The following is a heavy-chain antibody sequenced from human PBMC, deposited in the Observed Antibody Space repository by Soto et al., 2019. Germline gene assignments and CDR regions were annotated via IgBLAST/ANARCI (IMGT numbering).Heavy chain of an antibody. J-gene: IGHJ4*02. D-gene: IGHD3-10*01. Sequence: GASVKVSCKASGYTFTGYYIHWVRQAPGQGLEWMGWINPNSGGTNYAQKFQGRVTMTTDTSTSTAYTELKSLRSDDTAVYYCARDTVYYYGSVEWGQGTLVTVSS. V-gene: IGHV1-2*02. CDR3: ARDTVYYYGSVE. CDR2: INPNSGGT. CDR1: GYTFTGYY.